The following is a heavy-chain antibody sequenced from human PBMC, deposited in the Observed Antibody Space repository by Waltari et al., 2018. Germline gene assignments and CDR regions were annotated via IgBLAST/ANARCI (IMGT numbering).Heavy chain of an antibody. V-gene: IGHV3-21*01. CDR3: ARRGIAVAGTVNWFDP. Sequence: EVQLVESGGGLVKPGGSLRLSCAASGFTFSSYSMNWVRQAPGKGLEWVSSISSSSSYIYYADSVKGRFNISRDNAKNSLYLQMNSLRAEDTAVYYCARRGIAVAGTVNWFDPWGQGTLVTVSS. J-gene: IGHJ5*02. CDR1: GFTFSSYS. CDR2: ISSSSSYI. D-gene: IGHD6-19*01.